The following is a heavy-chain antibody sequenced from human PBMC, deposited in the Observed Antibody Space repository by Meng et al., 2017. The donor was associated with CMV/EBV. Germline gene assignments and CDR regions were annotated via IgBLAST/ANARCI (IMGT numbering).Heavy chain of an antibody. V-gene: IGHV2-5*01. CDR1: GLPLSTSGVG. Sequence: SGPTLVKPTQTLTLTCPFSGLPLSTSGVGVGWIRQPPGKPLEWLAPIYCNDDKCYSPSLKSRLTLTKDTSKNRVVLTLTHIVPVDTATYYIAHSWYGFGPNGFDPWGQGTLVTVSS. D-gene: IGHD3/OR15-3a*01. J-gene: IGHJ5*02. CDR2: IYCNDDK. CDR3: AHSWYGFGPNGFDP.